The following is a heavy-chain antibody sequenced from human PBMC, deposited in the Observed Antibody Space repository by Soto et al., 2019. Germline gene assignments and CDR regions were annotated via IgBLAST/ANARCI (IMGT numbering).Heavy chain of an antibody. V-gene: IGHV3-74*02. D-gene: IGHD3-3*01. CDR2: INSDGSST. Sequence: EVQLVESGGGLVHPGGSLRLSCAASGFTFSSYSMNWVRQAPGKGLVWVSRINSDGSSTSYADSVKGRFTISRDNAKNTLYLQLNSLRAEDTAVYYCARWTILGFDYWGQGTLVTVSS. CDR3: ARWTILGFDY. CDR1: GFTFSSYS. J-gene: IGHJ4*02.